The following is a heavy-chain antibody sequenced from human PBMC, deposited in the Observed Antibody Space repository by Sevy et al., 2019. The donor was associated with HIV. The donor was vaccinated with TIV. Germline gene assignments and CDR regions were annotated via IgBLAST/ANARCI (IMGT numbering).Heavy chain of an antibody. D-gene: IGHD3-16*01. J-gene: IGHJ3*02. CDR1: GFTFSSYG. V-gene: IGHV3-33*01. CDR2: IWYDGSNK. CDR3: ARGLQERGAFDI. Sequence: GGSLRLSCAASGFTFSSYGMHWVRQAPGKGLEWVAVIWYDGSNKYYADSVKGRFTISRDNSKNTLYLQMNSLRAEDTAVYYCARGLQERGAFDIWGPGTMVTVSS.